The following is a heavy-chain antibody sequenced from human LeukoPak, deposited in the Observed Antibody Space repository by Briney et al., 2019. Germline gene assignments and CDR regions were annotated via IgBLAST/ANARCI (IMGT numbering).Heavy chain of an antibody. J-gene: IGHJ4*02. CDR1: GGTFSSYA. V-gene: IGHV1-69*04. Sequence: GSSVKVSCKASGGTFSSYAISWVRQAPGLGLEWMGRIIPILGITNYAQKFQGRVTITTDKSTSTAYMELSSLRSEDTAVYYCARDRKYCSGGSCYSSSDYWGQGTLVTVSS. CDR3: ARDRKYCSGGSCYSSSDY. CDR2: IIPILGIT. D-gene: IGHD2-15*01.